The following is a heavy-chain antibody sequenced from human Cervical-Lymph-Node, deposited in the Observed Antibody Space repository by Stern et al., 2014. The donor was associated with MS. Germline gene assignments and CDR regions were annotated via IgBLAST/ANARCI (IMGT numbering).Heavy chain of an antibody. V-gene: IGHV2-5*02. CDR3: AHRGPWGDRLGYFDS. D-gene: IGHD2-21*01. CDR1: GFSLTAAGVG. J-gene: IGHJ4*02. CDR2: IYWDDEK. Sequence: QVTLKESGPTLVKPTQTLTLTCTFSGFSLTAAGVGVGWVRQPPGKALEWVALIYWDDEKRYSPSLKNRLTVTKDTSKNQVVLTMTNMDPVDTATYYCAHRGPWGDRLGYFDSWGQGTLVTVSS.